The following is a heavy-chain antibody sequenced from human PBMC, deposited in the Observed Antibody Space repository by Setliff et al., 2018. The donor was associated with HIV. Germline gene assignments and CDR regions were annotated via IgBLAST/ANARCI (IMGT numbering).Heavy chain of an antibody. CDR3: ARSIYEWGAFDI. J-gene: IGHJ3*02. CDR1: GYTFTVNH. D-gene: IGHD2-8*01. CDR2: IYSGGGST. Sequence: ASVKVSCKTSGYTFTVNHLHWVRQAPGQGVEWVGIIYSGGGSTNYAQKFQGRITMTSDTSTSTVYMELSSLRSEDSVVYYCARSIYEWGAFDIWGQGTMVTVSS. V-gene: IGHV1-46*01.